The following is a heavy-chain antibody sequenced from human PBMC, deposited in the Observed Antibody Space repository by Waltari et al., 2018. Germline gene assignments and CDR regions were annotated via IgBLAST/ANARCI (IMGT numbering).Heavy chain of an antibody. Sequence: QVQLVQSGAEVKKPGASVKVSCKASGSTFTSYAMHWVRQAPGQRLEWMGWINAGNGNTKYSQKFQGRVTITRDTSASTAYMELSSLRSKDTAVHYCARGDYSNYELDYWGQGTLVTVSS. J-gene: IGHJ4*02. D-gene: IGHD4-4*01. CDR1: GSTFTSYA. CDR3: ARGDYSNYELDY. CDR2: INAGNGNT. V-gene: IGHV1-3*01.